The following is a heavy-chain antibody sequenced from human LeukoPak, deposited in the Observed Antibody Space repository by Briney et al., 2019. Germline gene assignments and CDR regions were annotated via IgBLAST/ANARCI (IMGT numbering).Heavy chain of an antibody. V-gene: IGHV3-53*01. CDR1: GFTVSSNY. CDR2: IYSGGST. CDR3: ARESPRSGSSLDY. D-gene: IGHD6-19*01. J-gene: IGHJ4*02. Sequence: GGSLRLSCAPSGFTVSSNYMSWVRQAPGKALEGVSVIYSGGSTYYADSVKGRFTISRDNSKNTLYLQMNSLRAEDTAVYYCARESPRSGSSLDYWGQGTLVTVSS.